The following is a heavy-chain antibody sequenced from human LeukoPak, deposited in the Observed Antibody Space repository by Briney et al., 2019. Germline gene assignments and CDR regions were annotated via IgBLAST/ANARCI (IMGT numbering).Heavy chain of an antibody. Sequence: PSQTLSPTCAISGDSVSSNSATWNWIRQSPSRGLEWLGRTYYRSKWYNDYAVSVKSRITINPDTSKNQFSLQLNSVTPDDTAVYYCARGVTIFGVVILDFWGQGTLVTVSS. CDR1: GDSVSSNSAT. D-gene: IGHD3-3*01. CDR2: TYYRSKWYN. CDR3: ARGVTIFGVVILDF. J-gene: IGHJ4*02. V-gene: IGHV6-1*01.